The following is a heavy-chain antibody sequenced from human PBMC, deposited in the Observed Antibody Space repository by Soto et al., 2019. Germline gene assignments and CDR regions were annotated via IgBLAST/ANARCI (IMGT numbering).Heavy chain of an antibody. CDR1: GGSFSGYY. V-gene: IGHV4-34*01. Sequence: SETLSLTCAVYGGSFSGYYWSWIRQPPGKGLEWIGEINHSGSTNYNPSLKSRVTISVDTSKNQFSLKLSSVTAADTAVYYCAREGPSSWYYYYYGMDVWGQGTTVTVSS. CDR2: INHSGST. D-gene: IGHD6-13*01. J-gene: IGHJ6*02. CDR3: AREGPSSWYYYYYGMDV.